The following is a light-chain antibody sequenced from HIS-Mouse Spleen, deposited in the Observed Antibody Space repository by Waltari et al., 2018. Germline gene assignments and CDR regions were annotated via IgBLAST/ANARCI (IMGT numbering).Light chain of an antibody. J-gene: IGLJ3*02. CDR2: EGS. Sequence: QSALTQPASVSGSPGQSITISCTGTSSDVGSYNLVSWYQQHPGKAPKLMIYEGSKRPSGVSNRVSGSKSGHTASLTISGLQAEDEADYYCCSYAGSSTLVFGGGTKLTVL. CDR1: SSDVGSYNL. V-gene: IGLV2-23*01. CDR3: CSYAGSSTLV.